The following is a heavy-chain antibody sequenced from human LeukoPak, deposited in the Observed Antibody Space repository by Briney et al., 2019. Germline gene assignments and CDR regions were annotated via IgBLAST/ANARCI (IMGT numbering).Heavy chain of an antibody. J-gene: IGHJ4*02. CDR2: IYYGENT. Sequence: SETLSLTCTVSGGSTSSGPYYWGWIRQPPGKGLEWIGNIYYGENTYYNPSLKSRLTISVDTSKNQFSLKLSSVTAADTAVYYCARALEMASPFFDYWGQGTLVTVSS. V-gene: IGHV4-39*07. CDR3: ARALEMASPFFDY. CDR1: GGSTSSGPYY. D-gene: IGHD5-24*01.